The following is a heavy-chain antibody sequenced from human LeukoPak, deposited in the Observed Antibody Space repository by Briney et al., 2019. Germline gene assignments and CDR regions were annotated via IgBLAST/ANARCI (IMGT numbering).Heavy chain of an antibody. Sequence: GASVKVSCKASGYTFTDYSINWVRQAPGQGLEWMGWIHTTTGNPTYVQGFTGRFVFSLDTSVSTAYLQISSLKAEDTAVYYCTRGRGRYYDSSGPRGAWFDPWGQGTLVTVSS. CDR3: TRGRGRYYDSSGPRGAWFDP. D-gene: IGHD3-22*01. J-gene: IGHJ5*02. V-gene: IGHV7-4-1*02. CDR2: IHTTTGNP. CDR1: GYTFTDYS.